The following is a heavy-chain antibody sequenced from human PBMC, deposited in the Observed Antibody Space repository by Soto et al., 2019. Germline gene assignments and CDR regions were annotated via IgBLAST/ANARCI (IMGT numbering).Heavy chain of an antibody. V-gene: IGHV3-15*01. D-gene: IGHD5-12*01. Sequence: LRLSCAASGFTFSNAWMSWVRQAPGKGLEWVGRIKSKTDGGTTDYAAPVKGRFTIPRDDSKNTLYLQMNSLKSEDTAVYYCTTDRSRDGYNYPSYFDYWGQGTLVTVSS. CDR1: GFTFSNAW. CDR2: IKSKTDGGTT. J-gene: IGHJ4*02. CDR3: TTDRSRDGYNYPSYFDY.